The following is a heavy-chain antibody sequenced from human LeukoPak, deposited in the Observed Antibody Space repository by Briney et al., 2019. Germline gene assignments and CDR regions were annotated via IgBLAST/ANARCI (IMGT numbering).Heavy chain of an antibody. V-gene: IGHV1-8*01. Sequence: ASVKVSCKASGHTFTSYDINWVRQATGQGLEWMGWMNPNSGNTGYAQKFQGRVTMTRNTSISTAYMELSSLRSEDTAVYYCAREAYCGGDCSPTTTYYFDYWGQGTLVTVSS. J-gene: IGHJ4*02. CDR2: MNPNSGNT. CDR3: AREAYCGGDCSPTTTYYFDY. CDR1: GHTFTSYD. D-gene: IGHD2-21*02.